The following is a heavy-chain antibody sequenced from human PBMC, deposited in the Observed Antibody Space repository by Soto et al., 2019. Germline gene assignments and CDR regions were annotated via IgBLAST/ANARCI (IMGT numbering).Heavy chain of an antibody. CDR2: LSGSGNNT. CDR1: GFSFRTYA. J-gene: IGHJ4*02. CDR3: AKSIRLHFDY. Sequence: PGGSLRLSCAACGFSFRTYAMSWVRQAPGKVLESVSALSGSGNNTYYADSVRGRFTISRDNSKNTLYLQMHSLRVEDTAVYYCAKSIRLHFDYWGQGTVVTVSS. D-gene: IGHD4-17*01. V-gene: IGHV3-23*01.